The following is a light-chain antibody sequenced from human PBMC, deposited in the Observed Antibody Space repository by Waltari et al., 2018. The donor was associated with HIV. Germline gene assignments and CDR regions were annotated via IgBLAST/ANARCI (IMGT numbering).Light chain of an antibody. J-gene: IGKJ3*01. CDR2: ATS. Sequence: ENVLTQSPGTLSLSPGERATLSCRASQFVSTSHLAWYRQKPGQPPELLIYATSSRATGVPDRFSGSGSGTDFTLTISRLEPGDFVVYYCQQYATSPVTFGPGTKVHL. V-gene: IGKV3-20*01. CDR3: QQYATSPVT. CDR1: QFVSTSH.